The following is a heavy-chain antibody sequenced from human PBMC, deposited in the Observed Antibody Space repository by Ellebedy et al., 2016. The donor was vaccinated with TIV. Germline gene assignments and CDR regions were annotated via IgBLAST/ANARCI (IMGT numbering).Heavy chain of an antibody. D-gene: IGHD5-18*01. V-gene: IGHV3-23*01. CDR1: GFTFSSYA. CDR3: AKDGDPTRIQLWLWYYYGMDV. Sequence: GGSLRLXCAASGFTFSSYAMSWVRQAPGKGLEWVSAISGSGGSTYYADSVKGRFTISRDNSKNTLYLQMNSLRAEDTAVYYCAKDGDPTRIQLWLWYYYGMDVWGQGTTVTVSS. CDR2: ISGSGGST. J-gene: IGHJ6*02.